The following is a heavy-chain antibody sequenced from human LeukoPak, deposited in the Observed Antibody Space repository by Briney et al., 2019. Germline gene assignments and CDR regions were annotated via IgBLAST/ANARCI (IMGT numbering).Heavy chain of an antibody. Sequence: GGSLRLSCTASGFTLSSYEMSWIRQAPGKGLEGVSSIDYSGGDPHYADAVKGRFTISRDNSKNTLYLQMNSLRAEDTAVYYCARYYYDSSGYLGHYYMDVWGKGTTVTISS. CDR2: IDYSGGDP. CDR1: GFTLSSYE. D-gene: IGHD3-22*01. V-gene: IGHV3-23*01. CDR3: ARYYYDSSGYLGHYYMDV. J-gene: IGHJ6*03.